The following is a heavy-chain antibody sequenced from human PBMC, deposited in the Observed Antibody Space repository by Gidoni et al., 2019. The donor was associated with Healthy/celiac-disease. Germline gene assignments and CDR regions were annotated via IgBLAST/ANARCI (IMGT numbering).Heavy chain of an antibody. V-gene: IGHV4-61*02. CDR1: GGSISSGSYY. CDR2: IYTSGST. CDR3: ARVGATVTTIKRDAFDI. Sequence: QVQLQESGPGLVKPSQTLSLTCTVSGGSISSGSYYWSWIRQPAGKGLEWIGRIYTSGSTNYNPSLKSRVTISVDTSKNQFSLKLSSVTAADTAVYYCARVGATVTTIKRDAFDIWGQGSMVTVSS. J-gene: IGHJ3*02. D-gene: IGHD4-17*01.